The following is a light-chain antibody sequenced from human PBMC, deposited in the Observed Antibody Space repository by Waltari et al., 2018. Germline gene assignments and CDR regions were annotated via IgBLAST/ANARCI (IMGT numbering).Light chain of an antibody. CDR3: QQRSNWPT. J-gene: IGKJ5*01. CDR2: DAS. V-gene: IGKV3-11*01. CDR1: QSVNSY. Sequence: IVLTQTPATLSLSPGERATRACRASQSVNSYLVWYQQKPGQATRLLIYDASHRATGIPARFSGSGSGTDFTLTISSLEPEDFAVYYCQQRSNWPTFGQGTRLEIK.